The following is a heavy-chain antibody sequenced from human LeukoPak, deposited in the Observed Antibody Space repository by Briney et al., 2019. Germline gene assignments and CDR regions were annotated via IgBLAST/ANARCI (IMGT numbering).Heavy chain of an antibody. V-gene: IGHV1-18*01. CDR1: GYTFSIFG. J-gene: IGHJ4*02. Sequence: ASVKVSCKASGYTFSIFGISWVRQAPGQGLEWMGWISAYNGNTNYAQKFQDRVTMTTDTSTSTTYMELRGLRSDDTAMYYCARPGTSWYTTYYFDSWGQGTLVTVSS. CDR2: ISAYNGNT. D-gene: IGHD6-13*01. CDR3: ARPGTSWYTTYYFDS.